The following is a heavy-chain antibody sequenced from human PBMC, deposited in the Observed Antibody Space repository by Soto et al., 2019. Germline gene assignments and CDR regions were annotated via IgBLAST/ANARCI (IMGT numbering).Heavy chain of an antibody. CDR2: ISYDGSNK. Sequence: GGSLRLSCAASGFTFSSYAMHWVRQAPGKGLEWVAVISYDGSNKYYADSVKGRFTISRDNSKNTLYLQMNSLRAEDTAVYYCARVKIEYCGGDCYSGTYFDYWGQGTLVTVSS. CDR1: GFTFSSYA. V-gene: IGHV3-30-3*01. CDR3: ARVKIEYCGGDCYSGTYFDY. D-gene: IGHD2-21*02. J-gene: IGHJ4*02.